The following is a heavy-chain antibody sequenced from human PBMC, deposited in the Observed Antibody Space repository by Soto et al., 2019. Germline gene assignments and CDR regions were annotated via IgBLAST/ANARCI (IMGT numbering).Heavy chain of an antibody. CDR2: ISSSGSTI. Sequence: LRLSCAASGFTFSSYEMNWVRQAPGKGLEWVSYISSSGSTIYYADSVKGRFTISRDNAKNSLYLQMNSLRAEDTAVYYCARASFGVVIAFDYWGQGTLVTVSS. CDR1: GFTFSSYE. CDR3: ARASFGVVIAFDY. J-gene: IGHJ4*02. D-gene: IGHD3-3*01. V-gene: IGHV3-48*03.